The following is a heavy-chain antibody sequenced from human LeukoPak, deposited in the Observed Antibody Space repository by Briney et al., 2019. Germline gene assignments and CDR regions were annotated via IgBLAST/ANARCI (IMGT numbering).Heavy chain of an antibody. CDR3: ARVGPNYDSSA. CDR2: ISYSGTT. J-gene: IGHJ5*02. CDR1: GGSIRSVGYY. Sequence: SETLSLTCTVSGGSIRSVGYYWSWIRQLPGKGLEWIGYISYSGTTYYNPSLKSRVTISVDTSKNQFSLNLNSVTAADTAVYYCARVGPNYDSSAWGQGTLVTVSS. D-gene: IGHD3-22*01. V-gene: IGHV4-31*03.